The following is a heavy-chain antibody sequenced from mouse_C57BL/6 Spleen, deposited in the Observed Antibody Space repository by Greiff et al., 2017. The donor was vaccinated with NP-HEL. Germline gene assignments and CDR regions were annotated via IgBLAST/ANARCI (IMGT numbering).Heavy chain of an antibody. CDR2: IDPSDSYT. J-gene: IGHJ4*01. CDR3: ARCYSNYGGAMDY. CDR1: GYTFTSYW. Sequence: VQLQQPGAELVMPGASVKLSCKASGYTFTSYWMHWVKPRPGQGLEWIGEIDPSDSYTNYNQKFKGKSTLTVDKSSSTAYMQLSSLTSEDSAVYYCARCYSNYGGAMDYWGQGTSVTVSS. D-gene: IGHD2-5*01. V-gene: IGHV1-69*01.